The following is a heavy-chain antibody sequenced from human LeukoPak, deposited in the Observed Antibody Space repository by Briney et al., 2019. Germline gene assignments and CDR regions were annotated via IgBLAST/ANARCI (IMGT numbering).Heavy chain of an antibody. CDR2: ISSSSSYI. D-gene: IGHD3/OR15-3a*01. Sequence: GGSLRLSCAASGFTFSSYSMNWVRQAPGKGLEWVSSISSSSSYIYYADSVKGRFTISRDNAKNSLYLQMNSLRAEDTAVYYSAREGLGGDYFDYWGQGTLVTVSS. CDR1: GFTFSSYS. V-gene: IGHV3-21*01. J-gene: IGHJ4*02. CDR3: AREGLGGDYFDY.